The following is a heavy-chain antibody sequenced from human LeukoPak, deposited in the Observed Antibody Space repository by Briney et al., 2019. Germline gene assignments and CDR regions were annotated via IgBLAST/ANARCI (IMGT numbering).Heavy chain of an antibody. V-gene: IGHV3-74*01. J-gene: IGHJ6*02. D-gene: IGHD1-26*01. CDR3: ASDPIDNGMDV. CDR2: INTDGSST. CDR1: GFTLSSYW. Sequence: GGSLRLSCAASGFTLSSYWMHWVRQTPGKGLVWVSRINTDGSSTRYADSVKGRFTVSRDNAKKTLYLQMSSLRVEDTAVYYCASDPIDNGMDVWGQGTTVTVSS.